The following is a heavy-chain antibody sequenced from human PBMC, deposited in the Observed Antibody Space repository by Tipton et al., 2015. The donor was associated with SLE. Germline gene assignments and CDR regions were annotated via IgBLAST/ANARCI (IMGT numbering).Heavy chain of an antibody. J-gene: IGHJ4*02. CDR1: GYSISSGYY. CDR3: ARIGADDSSGWYGFDY. CDR2: IYHSGST. D-gene: IGHD6-19*01. Sequence: TLSLTCAVSGYSISSGYYWGWIRQPPGKGLEWIGSIYHSGSTYYNPSLKRRVTISVDTSKNQFSLKLSSATAADTAVYYCARIGADDSSGWYGFDYWGQGTLVTVSS. V-gene: IGHV4-38-2*01.